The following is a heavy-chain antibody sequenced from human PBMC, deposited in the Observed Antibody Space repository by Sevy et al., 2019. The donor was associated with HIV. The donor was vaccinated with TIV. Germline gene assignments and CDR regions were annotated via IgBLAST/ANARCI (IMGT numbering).Heavy chain of an antibody. V-gene: IGHV3-49*04. D-gene: IGHD1-26*01. Sequence: GGSLRLSCTASGFIFGDYGMSWVRQAPGKGLEWIAFFKSKNHGGTTENAASVKGRFTISRDDSKNIVYLQMSNLKTEDTAVYYCTRWSGSQSIFDYWGQGTLVTVSS. CDR1: GFIFGDYG. J-gene: IGHJ4*02. CDR2: FKSKNHGGTT. CDR3: TRWSGSQSIFDY.